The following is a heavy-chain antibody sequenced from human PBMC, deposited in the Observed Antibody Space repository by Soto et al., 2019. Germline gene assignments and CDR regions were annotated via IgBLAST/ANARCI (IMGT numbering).Heavy chain of an antibody. Sequence: PSETLSLTCTVSGGSISSYYWSWIRQPPGKGLEWIGYIYYSGSTNYNPPLKSRVTISVDTSKNQFSLKLSSVTAADTAVYYCARAEGYSYGFFDYWGQGTLVTVSS. CDR3: ARAEGYSYGFFDY. CDR1: GGSISSYY. J-gene: IGHJ4*02. V-gene: IGHV4-59*01. CDR2: IYYSGST. D-gene: IGHD5-18*01.